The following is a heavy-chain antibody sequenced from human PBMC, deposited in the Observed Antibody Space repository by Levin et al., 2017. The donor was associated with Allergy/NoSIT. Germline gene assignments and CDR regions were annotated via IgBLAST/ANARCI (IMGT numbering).Heavy chain of an antibody. D-gene: IGHD1-1*01. CDR1: GYTFTSYG. CDR2: ISAYNGNT. J-gene: IGHJ4*02. V-gene: IGHV1-18*01. CDR3: ARDKRGVNEYYFDY. Sequence: ASVKVSCKASGYTFTSYGISWVRQAPGQGLEWMGWISAYNGNTNYAQKLQGRVTMTTDTSTSTAYMELRSLRSDDTAVYYCARDKRGVNEYYFDYWGQGTLVTVSS.